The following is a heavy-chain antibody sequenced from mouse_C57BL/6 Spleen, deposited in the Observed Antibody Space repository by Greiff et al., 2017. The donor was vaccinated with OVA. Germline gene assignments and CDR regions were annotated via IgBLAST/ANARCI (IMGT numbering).Heavy chain of an antibody. CDR2: ISSGGSYT. Sequence: EVKLVESGGDLVKPGGSLKLSCAASGFTFSSYGMSWVRQTPDKRLEWVATISSGGSYTYYPDSVKGRFTISRDNAKNTLYLQMSSLKSEDTAMYYCARNYDRDAMDYWGQGTSVTVSS. D-gene: IGHD2-4*01. CDR3: ARNYDRDAMDY. CDR1: GFTFSSYG. J-gene: IGHJ4*01. V-gene: IGHV5-6*01.